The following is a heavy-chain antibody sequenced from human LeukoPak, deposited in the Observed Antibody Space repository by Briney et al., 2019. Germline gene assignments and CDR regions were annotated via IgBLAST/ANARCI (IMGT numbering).Heavy chain of an antibody. Sequence: GGSLRLSCAASEFTFSNYAMSWVRQAPGKGLEWVSGISGNSGSTYYADSVKGRFTISRDNSKNTLYLQMNSLRAEDTAVYYCAKLNQVVPAAGGAFDFWGQGTMVTVSS. V-gene: IGHV3-23*01. CDR1: EFTFSNYA. CDR2: ISGNSGST. D-gene: IGHD2-2*01. J-gene: IGHJ3*01. CDR3: AKLNQVVPAAGGAFDF.